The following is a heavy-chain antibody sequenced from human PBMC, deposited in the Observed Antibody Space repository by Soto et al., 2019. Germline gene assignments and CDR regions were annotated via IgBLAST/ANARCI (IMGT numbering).Heavy chain of an antibody. CDR2: IFPPDSNA. D-gene: IGHD2-21*02. J-gene: IGHJ4*02. V-gene: IGHV5-51*01. Sequence: PGESLKISCHYSGYTFTNDNIAWVRQMPGKDLEWMGIIFPPDSNAQYSPSFRGQVTFSVDRSISTAYLHWASLKASDTAMYFCARLAYCGTDCFFDYWGQGTLVTVSS. CDR3: ARLAYCGTDCFFDY. CDR1: GYTFTNDN.